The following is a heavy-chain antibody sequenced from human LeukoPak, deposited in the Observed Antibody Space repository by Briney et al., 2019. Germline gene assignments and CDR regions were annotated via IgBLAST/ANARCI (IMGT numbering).Heavy chain of an antibody. CDR3: ARALDVVVTAT. Sequence: PGRSLRLSCAASGFTFSSYAMHWVRQAPGKGLEWVAVISYDGSSKYYADSVKGRFTISRDNSKNTLYLQMNSLRAEDTAVYYCARALDVVVTATWGQGTLVTVSS. V-gene: IGHV3-30-3*01. J-gene: IGHJ4*02. D-gene: IGHD2-21*02. CDR2: ISYDGSSK. CDR1: GFTFSSYA.